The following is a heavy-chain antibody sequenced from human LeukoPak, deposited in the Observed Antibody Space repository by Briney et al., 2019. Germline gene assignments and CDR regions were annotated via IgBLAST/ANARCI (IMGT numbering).Heavy chain of an antibody. CDR2: MRGSGGST. D-gene: IGHD3-10*01. CDR3: APIPRVLLLFGELFDYFDY. J-gene: IGHJ4*02. Sequence: GGSLRLSCAASGYTFSSYAVSWVREAPGRGLEWVSAMRGSGGSTYYADSAKGRFTISRDNSKNTLYLQINTLRAEDTGVYYCAPIPRVLLLFGELFDYFDYPGQG. V-gene: IGHV3-23*01. CDR1: GYTFSSYA.